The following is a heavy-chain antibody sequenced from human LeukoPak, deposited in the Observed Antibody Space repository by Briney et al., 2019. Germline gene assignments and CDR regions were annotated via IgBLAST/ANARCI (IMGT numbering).Heavy chain of an antibody. CDR1: GGSFSGYY. J-gene: IGHJ4*02. Sequence: PSETLSLTCAVYGGSFSGYYWSWIRQPPGKGLEWIGEINHSGSTNYNPSFKSRVTISVDTSKNQFSLKLSSVTAADTAVYYRARVKSDYVWGSYRYGGPSGYFDYWGQGTLVTVSS. D-gene: IGHD3-16*02. V-gene: IGHV4-34*01. CDR2: INHSGST. CDR3: ARVKSDYVWGSYRYGGPSGYFDY.